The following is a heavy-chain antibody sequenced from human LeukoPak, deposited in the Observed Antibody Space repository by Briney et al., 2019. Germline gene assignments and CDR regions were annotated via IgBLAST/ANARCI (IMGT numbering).Heavy chain of an antibody. CDR2: INHSGST. V-gene: IGHV4-34*01. Sequence: PSETLSLTCAVYGGSFSGYYWSWIRQPPGKGLEWIGEINHSGSTNYNPSLKSRVTISVDTSKNQFSLKLSSVTAADTAVYYCARGMREVRLQSPAYIVVVTAHPLPDYWGQGTLVTVSS. J-gene: IGHJ4*02. CDR3: ARGMREVRLQSPAYIVVVTAHPLPDY. D-gene: IGHD2-21*02. CDR1: GGSFSGYY.